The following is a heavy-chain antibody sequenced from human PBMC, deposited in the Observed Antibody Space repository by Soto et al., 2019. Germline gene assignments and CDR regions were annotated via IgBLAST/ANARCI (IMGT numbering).Heavy chain of an antibody. CDR3: AKTAGTSPFDY. J-gene: IGHJ4*02. CDR2: ISYDGSNK. V-gene: IGHV3-30*18. CDR1: GFTFSSYG. Sequence: QVQLVESGGGVVQPGRSLRHSCAASGFTFSSYGMHWVRQAPGKGLEWVAVISYDGSNKYYADSVKGRFTISRDNSKNTLYLQMNSLRAEDTDVYYCAKTAGTSPFDYWGQGTLVTVSS. D-gene: IGHD6-13*01.